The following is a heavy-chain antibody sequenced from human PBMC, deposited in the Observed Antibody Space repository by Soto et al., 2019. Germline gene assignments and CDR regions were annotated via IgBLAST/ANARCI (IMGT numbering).Heavy chain of an antibody. V-gene: IGHV4-39*01. CDR1: GGPITSSSYY. D-gene: IGHD4-17*01. CDR3: ARQRTTVVTQAYFDH. CDR2: IYYSGRS. Sequence: KPSETLSLTCTVSGGPITSSSYYWGWIRQPPGKGLEWIGGIYYSGRSYYNPSLKSRVTMSVDTSKNQFSLTLNSVTAADAAVYYCARQRTTVVTQAYFDHWGQGTLVTVSS. J-gene: IGHJ4*02.